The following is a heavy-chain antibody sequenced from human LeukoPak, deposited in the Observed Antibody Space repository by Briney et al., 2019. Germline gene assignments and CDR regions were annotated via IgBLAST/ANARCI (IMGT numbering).Heavy chain of an antibody. D-gene: IGHD2-8*01. V-gene: IGHV1-46*01. CDR1: GYNFISYY. J-gene: IGHJ6*02. CDR2: INPSGGST. Sequence: ASVNVSCKASGYNFISYYMHWVRQAPGQGLERMGIINPSGGSTSYAQKFQDRVTMTRDTSTSTVYMELSSLKSEDTAVYYCAREDVVLVDAVRYYYYGMDVWGQGTTVTVSS. CDR3: AREDVVLVDAVRYYYYGMDV.